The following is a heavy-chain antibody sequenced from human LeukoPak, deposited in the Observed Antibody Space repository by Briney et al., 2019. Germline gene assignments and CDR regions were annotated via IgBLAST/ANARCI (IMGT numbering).Heavy chain of an antibody. CDR2: IVVGSGNT. V-gene: IGHV1-58*02. D-gene: IGHD3-9*01. CDR1: GFTFTSSA. CDR3: AAGYYDILTGYDDAFDI. Sequence: SVKVSCKASGFTFTSSAMQWVRQARGQRLEWIGWIVVGSGNTNYAQKFQERVTITRDMSTSTAYMELSSLRSDDTAVYYCAAGYYDILTGYDDAFDIWGQGTMVTVSS. J-gene: IGHJ3*02.